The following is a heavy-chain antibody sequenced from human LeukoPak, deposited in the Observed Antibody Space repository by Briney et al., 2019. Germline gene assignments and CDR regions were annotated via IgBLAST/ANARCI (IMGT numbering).Heavy chain of an antibody. CDR1: GFTFNNYG. CDR2: ISFTSNTV. D-gene: IGHD5-24*01. Sequence: PGGSLRLSCAASGFTFNNYGMTWVRQAPGKGLEWISYISFTSNTVYYADSVKGRFTVSRDNAKDSLYLQMNSLRDEDTAMFYCERAGDGHSVNYLDYRGPGTLVTVSS. V-gene: IGHV3-48*02. J-gene: IGHJ4*02. CDR3: ERAGDGHSVNYLDY.